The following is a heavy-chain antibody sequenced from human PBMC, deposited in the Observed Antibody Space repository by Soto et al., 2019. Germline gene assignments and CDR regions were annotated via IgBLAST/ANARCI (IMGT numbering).Heavy chain of an antibody. CDR1: GFTFSYYS. J-gene: IGHJ4*02. V-gene: IGHV3-21*01. CDR3: ARDPVGVDSTFFFDS. Sequence: LRLSCAASGFTFSYYSMTWVRQSPGRGLEWVSSISSSTTYISYADSVRGRFTISRDDAKNSLYLQMSSLRADDTAVYYCARDPVGVDSTFFFDSWGQGTLVTVSS. CDR2: ISSSTTYI. D-gene: IGHD2-21*01.